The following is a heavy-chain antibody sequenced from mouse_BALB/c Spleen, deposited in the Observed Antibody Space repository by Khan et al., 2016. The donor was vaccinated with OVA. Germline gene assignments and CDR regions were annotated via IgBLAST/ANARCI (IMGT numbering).Heavy chain of an antibody. CDR1: GYTFTSYW. V-gene: IGHV1S132*01. CDR2: IFPGTDTT. Sequence: MQLQESGAELVKPGASVKLSCKTSGYTFTSYWIQWVKQRPGQGLGWIGQIFPGTDTTSYNENFKGQASLTVDTSSSTAYMHLSSLTSEDSAVSFCARGYFGNNGFGCWGRGNRVTVS. J-gene: IGHJ3*01. D-gene: IGHD2-1*01. CDR3: ARGYFGNNGFGC.